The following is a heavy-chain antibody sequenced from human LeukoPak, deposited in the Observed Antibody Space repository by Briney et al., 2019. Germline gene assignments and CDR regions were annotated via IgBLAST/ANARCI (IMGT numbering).Heavy chain of an antibody. CDR2: IYYSGRT. CDR1: GGSINRSGYY. Sequence: SETLSLTCIVSGGSINRSGYYWGWIRQPPGMGLEWIGSIYYSGRTYHNPSLKSRVTISVDTPKNQFSLNLTPVTAADKAVYYCAHSNTWAWYFDIWGRGTLVTVSS. D-gene: IGHD4-11*01. J-gene: IGHJ2*01. CDR3: AHSNTWAWYFDI. V-gene: IGHV4-39*01.